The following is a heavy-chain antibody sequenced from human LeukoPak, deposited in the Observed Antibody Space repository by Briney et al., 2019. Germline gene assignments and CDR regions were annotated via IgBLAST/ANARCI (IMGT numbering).Heavy chain of an antibody. V-gene: IGHV3-20*04. J-gene: IGHJ4*02. CDR3: ARSMATAMRAYFDY. CDR1: GFTFDDYG. CDR2: INWNGGST. D-gene: IGHD5-24*01. Sequence: PGGSLRLSCAASGFTFDDYGMSWVRQAPGKGLEWVSGINWNGGSTSYADSVKGRFTISRDNAKNSLYLQMNSLRAEDTALYYCARSMATAMRAYFDYWGQGTLVTVSS.